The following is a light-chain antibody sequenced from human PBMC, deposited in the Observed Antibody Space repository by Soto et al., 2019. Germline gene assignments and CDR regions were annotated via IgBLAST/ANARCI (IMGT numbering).Light chain of an antibody. Sequence: IQMTQSPSYLSASVGHRVTLTCRASQSISSYLNWYQQKPGEAPKLLISGAYSLQSGVTSRFSGSGSGTEFTLTISTLQREDFATYYCQQSYSTLYTVGQGTQVEIK. V-gene: IGKV1-39*01. CDR3: QQSYSTLYT. CDR1: QSISSY. CDR2: GAY. J-gene: IGKJ2*01.